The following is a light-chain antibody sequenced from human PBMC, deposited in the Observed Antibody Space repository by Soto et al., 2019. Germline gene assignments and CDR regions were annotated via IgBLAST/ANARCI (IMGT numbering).Light chain of an antibody. CDR3: QQRSNWLTT. CDR2: DAS. CDR1: QSVSSD. J-gene: IGKJ5*01. Sequence: EIVLTQSPATLSLSPGERATLSCRASQSVSSDLAWYQQKPGQAPRLLIYDASNRATAIPARFSGSGSGTDFTLTISSLVPEDFAVYYCQQRSNWLTTFGQGTRLEIK. V-gene: IGKV3-11*01.